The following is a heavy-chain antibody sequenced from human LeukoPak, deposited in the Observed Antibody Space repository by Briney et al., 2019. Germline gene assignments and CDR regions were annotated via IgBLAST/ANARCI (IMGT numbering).Heavy chain of an antibody. D-gene: IGHD6-13*01. CDR3: ARDFTSWYNY. J-gene: IGHJ4*02. V-gene: IGHV4-39*07. Sequence: SETLSLTCTVSGGSISSYYWSWIRQPPGKGLEWIGTIYYSGSTYYNPSLKSRVTISIDTSKNQFSLKLSSVTAADTAVYYCARDFTSWYNYWGQGTLVTVSS. CDR2: IYYSGST. CDR1: GGSISSYY.